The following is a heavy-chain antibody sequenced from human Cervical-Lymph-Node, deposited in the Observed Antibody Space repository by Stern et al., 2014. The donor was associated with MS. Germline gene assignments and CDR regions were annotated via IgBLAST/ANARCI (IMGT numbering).Heavy chain of an antibody. V-gene: IGHV5-51*01. CDR3: AIRRSGFYYFDS. J-gene: IGHJ4*02. CDR1: GYSFNNQW. CDR2: IYPDDSDT. D-gene: IGHD3-22*01. Sequence: VQLLQPGAEVKKTGESLKISCQASGYSFNNQWIAWVRQTPGEGLEWMGIIYPDDSDTRYWPSFQGQVTISADKSSSVAYLQWRRLKTSDTAIYFCAIRRSGFYYFDSWGQGTLVTVSS.